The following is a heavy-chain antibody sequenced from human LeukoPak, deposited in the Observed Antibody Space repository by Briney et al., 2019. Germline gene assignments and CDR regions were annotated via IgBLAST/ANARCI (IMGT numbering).Heavy chain of an antibody. CDR2: IYHSGNT. J-gene: IGHJ4*02. V-gene: IGHV4-4*09. Sequence: SETLFLTCTVSGVSITTYYWGRVRQPPGKGLKWFVYIYHSGNTNYNPSLKSRVTMSVDPSKSQFSLRLSSVTAADTAVYYCATMTRRGQYYFDNWGQGTLVTVSS. CDR3: ATMTRRGQYYFDN. CDR1: GVSITTYY. D-gene: IGHD3-22*01.